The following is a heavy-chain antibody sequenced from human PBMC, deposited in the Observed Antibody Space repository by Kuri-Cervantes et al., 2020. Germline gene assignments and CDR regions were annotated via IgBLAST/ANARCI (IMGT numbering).Heavy chain of an antibody. CDR3: ARVWSYYYDSSGYLWFDP. Sequence: SETLSLTCTVSGGSVSSGSYYWSWIRQPPGKGLEWIGYIYYSGTTNYNPSLKSRVTISVDTSKNQFSLKLSSVTAADTAVYYCARVWSYYYDSSGYLWFDPWGQGTLVTVSS. CDR1: GGSVSSGSYY. V-gene: IGHV4-61*01. CDR2: IYYSGTT. D-gene: IGHD3-22*01. J-gene: IGHJ5*02.